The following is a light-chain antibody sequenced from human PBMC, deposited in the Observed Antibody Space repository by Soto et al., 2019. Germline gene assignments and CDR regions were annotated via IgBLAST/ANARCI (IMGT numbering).Light chain of an antibody. Sequence: DIAMTQSPLSMPVTPGEPASISCRSSQSLLHSNGYNYLDWYLQKPGHSPQLXXYLASNRASGVPDRFSGSGSGTDFTLKISRVEAEDVGIYYCMQALQTPPTFGQGTKVDIK. CDR2: LAS. CDR3: MQALQTPPT. J-gene: IGKJ1*01. CDR1: QSLLHSNGYNY. V-gene: IGKV2-28*01.